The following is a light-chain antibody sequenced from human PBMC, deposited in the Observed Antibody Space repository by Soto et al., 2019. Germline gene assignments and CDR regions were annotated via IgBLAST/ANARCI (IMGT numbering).Light chain of an antibody. CDR2: DAS. J-gene: IGKJ5*01. V-gene: IGKV3-20*01. CDR3: QQYSSSPRT. CDR1: QTISSGF. Sequence: DSLLTQSRGTLSLSPGERAPLSCRASQTISSGFLAWYQQKVGQAPRLLIYDASNRATGVPDRFSGSGSGTDFSLTISRLEPEDFAVYHCQQYSSSPRTFGQGTRLEVK.